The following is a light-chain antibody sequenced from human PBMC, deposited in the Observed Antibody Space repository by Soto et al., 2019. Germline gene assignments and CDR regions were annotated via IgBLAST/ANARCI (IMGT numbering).Light chain of an antibody. J-gene: IGKJ1*01. CDR2: GAS. Sequence: EIVLTQSPCTLSLSTGERATLSCRASQSVSSSYLAWYQQKPGQAPRLLIYGASTRATGIPARFSGSGSGTEFTLTISSLQPDDFATYYCQQYNSYSFGQGTKVDIK. CDR3: QQYNSYS. V-gene: IGKV3-20*01. CDR1: QSVSSSY.